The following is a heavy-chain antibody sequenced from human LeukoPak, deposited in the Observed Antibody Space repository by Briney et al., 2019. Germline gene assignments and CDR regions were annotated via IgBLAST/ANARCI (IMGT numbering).Heavy chain of an antibody. Sequence: GSLRLSCAVSGITLSNYAMSWVRQAPGKGLEWVAGISGSGGGTNYADSVKGRFTISRDSPKNTLYLQMNNLRADDTAVYFCAKRGVVIRVILVGFHKEAYYFDSWGQGALVTVSS. J-gene: IGHJ4*02. CDR2: ISGSGGGT. V-gene: IGHV3-23*01. CDR1: GITLSNYA. CDR3: AKRGVVIRVILVGFHKEAYYFDS. D-gene: IGHD3-22*01.